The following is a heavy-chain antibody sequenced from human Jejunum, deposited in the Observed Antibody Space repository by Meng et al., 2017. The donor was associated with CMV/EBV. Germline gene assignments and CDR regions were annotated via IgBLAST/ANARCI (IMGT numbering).Heavy chain of an antibody. CDR1: GFTCSTYS. CDR2: IKYDGSRE. Sequence: ADSGFTCSTYSMHWGRQAPGKGLEWVSHIKYDGSRENYADSVKGRFAISRDNTKNMLSLQMNSLRAEDTAVYYCARDKWELYFDYWGQGALVTVSS. V-gene: IGHV3-74*01. D-gene: IGHD1-26*01. J-gene: IGHJ4*02. CDR3: ARDKWELYFDY.